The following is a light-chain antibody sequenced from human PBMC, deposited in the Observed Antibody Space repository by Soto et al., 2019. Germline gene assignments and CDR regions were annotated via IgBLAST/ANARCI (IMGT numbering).Light chain of an antibody. CDR3: QHWT. J-gene: IGKJ1*01. CDR1: QSISLW. CDR2: KAS. Sequence: DIQMTQSPSTLSASVGDRITITCRASQSISLWLAWYQQKPGKVPKLLIYKASTLESGVPSRFRGSGSGTEFTLTISSLQPDDFATYYCQHWTFGQGTKVDIK. V-gene: IGKV1-5*03.